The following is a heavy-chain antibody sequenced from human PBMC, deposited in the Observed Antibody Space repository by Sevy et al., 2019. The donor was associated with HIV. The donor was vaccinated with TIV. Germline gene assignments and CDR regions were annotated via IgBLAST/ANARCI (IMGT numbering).Heavy chain of an antibody. CDR3: AGPGVGPHDEFDI. J-gene: IGHJ3*02. Sequence: GGSLRLSCAASGFTFSSYWMSWVRQAPGKGLEWVANIKQDGSEKYYVDSVKGRFTISRDNAKNSLYLQMNSLRVEDMAVYYCAGPGVGPHDEFDIWGQGTMVTVSS. D-gene: IGHD1-26*01. CDR2: IKQDGSEK. V-gene: IGHV3-7*03. CDR1: GFTFSSYW.